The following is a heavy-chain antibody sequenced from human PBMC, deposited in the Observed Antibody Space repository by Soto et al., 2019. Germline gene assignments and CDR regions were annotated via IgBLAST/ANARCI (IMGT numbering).Heavy chain of an antibody. CDR1: GGTFSSYA. Sequence: KVSCKASGGTFSSYAISWVRQAPGQGLEWMGGIIPIFGTANYAQKFQGRVTITADESTSTAYMELSSLRSEDTAVYYCARVAGGSLYAFDIWGQGTMVTDSS. D-gene: IGHD2-15*01. J-gene: IGHJ3*02. CDR3: ARVAGGSLYAFDI. CDR2: IIPIFGTA. V-gene: IGHV1-69*01.